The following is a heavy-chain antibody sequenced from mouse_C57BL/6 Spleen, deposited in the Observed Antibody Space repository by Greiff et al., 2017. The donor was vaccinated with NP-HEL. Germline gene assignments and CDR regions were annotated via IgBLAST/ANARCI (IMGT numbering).Heavy chain of an antibody. Sequence: EVKLMESGGGLVQPGGSLKLSCAASGFTFSDYYMYWVRQTPEKRLEWVAYISNGGGSTYSPDTVKGRFTISRDNAKNTLYLQMSRLKSEDTAMYYCARGNYGSSYDYWGQGTTLTVSS. D-gene: IGHD1-1*01. J-gene: IGHJ2*01. CDR3: ARGNYGSSYDY. CDR1: GFTFSDYY. CDR2: ISNGGGST. V-gene: IGHV5-12*01.